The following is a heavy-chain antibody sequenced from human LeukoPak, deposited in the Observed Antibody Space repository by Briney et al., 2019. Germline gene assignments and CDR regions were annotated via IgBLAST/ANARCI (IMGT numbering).Heavy chain of an antibody. CDR1: GFTFSRYW. J-gene: IGHJ4*02. Sequence: GGSLRLSCAASGFTFSRYWMHWVRQASGKGLVWVSRLNSDGRSTTYADSVKGRFTISRDTAKNPLYLKMNSLRAEDTAVYYCVRGGGYYFDYWGQGTLVTVSS. V-gene: IGHV3-74*01. CDR2: LNSDGRST. D-gene: IGHD3-16*01. CDR3: VRGGGYYFDY.